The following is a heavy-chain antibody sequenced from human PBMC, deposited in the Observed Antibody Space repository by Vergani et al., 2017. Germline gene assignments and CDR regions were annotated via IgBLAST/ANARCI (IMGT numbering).Heavy chain of an antibody. J-gene: IGHJ6*03. CDR3: ARVNTETNGHLYYYYYMDV. CDR2: IDHTGRP. Sequence: QVQLQQWGGGLLKPSETLSLTCVVNGGSFTSYNWTWIRQSPGEGLEWVGDIDHTGRPDYNPSLKSRLTMSVDKSRNQFSLTLTSVTATDTAIYFCARVNTETNGHLYYYYYMDVWGQGTAVTVS. D-gene: IGHD4-11*01. V-gene: IGHV4-34*01. CDR1: GGSFTSYN.